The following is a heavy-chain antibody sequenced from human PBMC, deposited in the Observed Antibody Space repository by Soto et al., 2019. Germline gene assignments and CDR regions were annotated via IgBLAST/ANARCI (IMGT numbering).Heavy chain of an antibody. CDR3: ARDVTAMQSCTNGVCYYHYYDMYV. D-gene: IGHD2-8*01. V-gene: IGHV1-2*02. CDR1: GYTFTHYY. CDR2: VNPKRRGR. J-gene: IGHJ6*02. Sequence: SDNVSCKASGYTFTHYYLLGGRPPPAQGVEWMGWVNPKRRGRKTEQKYQGRVNVTRDTSISTAYMDLRRLRSDDTDVYYCARDVTAMQSCTNGVCYYHYYDMYVRGQGTMVTVSS.